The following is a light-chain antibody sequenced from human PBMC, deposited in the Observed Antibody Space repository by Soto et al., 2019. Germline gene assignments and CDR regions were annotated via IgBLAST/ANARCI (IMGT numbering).Light chain of an antibody. V-gene: IGKV3-20*01. Sequence: VVISPSPANQSKSPGERATLSCRASQSVSSNLAWYQQKPGQAPRLLIYGASSRATGIPDRFSGSGSGTDFTLTISRLEPEDFAVYFCQQYGNSPPNTFGQGTKVDIK. CDR1: QSVSSN. CDR2: GAS. CDR3: QQYGNSPPNT. J-gene: IGKJ2*01.